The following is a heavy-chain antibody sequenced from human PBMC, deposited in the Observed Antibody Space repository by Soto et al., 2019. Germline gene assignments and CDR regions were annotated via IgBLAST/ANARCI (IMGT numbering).Heavy chain of an antibody. CDR1: GLTVSKHY. CDR2: IYSDETT. CDR3: AREPTVTTPTVLNY. V-gene: IGHV3-66*01. Sequence: EVQLVESGGGLVQPGGSLRLSCAASGLTVSKHYMSWVRQAPGNGLEWVSIIYSDETTHYADSVMGRFTISRDSSKNTLYLQMTSLRADDTGVYYCAREPTVTTPTVLNYWGQGTLVTVSS. J-gene: IGHJ4*02. D-gene: IGHD4-17*01.